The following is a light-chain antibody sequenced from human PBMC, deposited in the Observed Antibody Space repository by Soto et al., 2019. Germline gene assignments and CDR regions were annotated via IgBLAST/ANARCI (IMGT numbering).Light chain of an antibody. CDR1: SSNIGAGYD. CDR2: GNT. CDR3: QSYDSSLSGV. V-gene: IGLV1-40*01. J-gene: IGLJ1*01. Sequence: QSVLTQPPSVSGAPGQRVTISCTGSSSNIGAGYDVYWYQQLPGTAPKLLIYGNTNRPSGVPDRLSGSNSGTSASLAITGLQAEDEADYYCQSYDSSLSGVFGTGTKVTVL.